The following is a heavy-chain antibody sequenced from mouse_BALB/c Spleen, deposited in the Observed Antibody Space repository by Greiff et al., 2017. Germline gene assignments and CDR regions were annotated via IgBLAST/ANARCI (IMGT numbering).Heavy chain of an antibody. CDR1: GYTFTSYY. CDR2: INPSNGGT. D-gene: IGHD2-1*01. J-gene: IGHJ3*01. CDR3: TRGGNYVFAY. Sequence: VKLQQPGADLVKPGASVKLSCKASGYTFTSYYMYWVKQRPGQGLEWIGEINPSNGGTNFNEKFKSKATLTVDKSSSTAYMQLSSLTSEDSAVYYCTRGGNYVFAYWGQGTLVTVSA. V-gene: IGHV1S81*02.